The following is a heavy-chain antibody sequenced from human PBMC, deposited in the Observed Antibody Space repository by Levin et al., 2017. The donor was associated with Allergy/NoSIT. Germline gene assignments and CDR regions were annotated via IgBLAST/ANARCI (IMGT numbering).Heavy chain of an antibody. CDR3: SRSPSSEDYYLHFDY. Sequence: GESLKISCTTSGFTLGEYALSWFRQAPGKGLEWVGFIRSTPYGGTTEYGASVKGRFTILRDASESIAYLQMDNLKTADTAIYYCSRSPSSEDYYLHFDYWGQGTLVTVSS. CDR1: GFTLGEYA. V-gene: IGHV3-49*03. D-gene: IGHD3-10*01. J-gene: IGHJ4*02. CDR2: IRSTPYGGTT.